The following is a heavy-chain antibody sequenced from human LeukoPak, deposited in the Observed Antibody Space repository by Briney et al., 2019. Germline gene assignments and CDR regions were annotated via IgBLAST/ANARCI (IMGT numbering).Heavy chain of an antibody. V-gene: IGHV1-69*13. D-gene: IGHD6-19*01. J-gene: IGHJ4*02. CDR2: IIPIFGTA. CDR3: ARDHPSSGPFDY. CDR1: GGTFSSYA. Sequence: GASVKVSCKASGGTFSSYAISWVRQAPGQGLEWMGGIIPIFGTANYAQKFQGRVTITADESTSTAYMELSSLRSEATAVYYCARDHPSSGPFDYGGQGTLVTVSA.